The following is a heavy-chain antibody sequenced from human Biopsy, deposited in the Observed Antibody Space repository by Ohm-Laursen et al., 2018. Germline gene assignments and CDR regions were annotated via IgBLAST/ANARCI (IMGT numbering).Heavy chain of an antibody. J-gene: IGHJ6*02. Sequence: SLRLSCAASGFTFSDYYMSWIRQAPGKGLEWVSYITSGGSTTDYADSVKGRFTISRDNSKNTVYLQMNSLRVEDTAVYYCARDPIVGSKADGMDVWGQGTTVTVSS. CDR1: GFTFSDYY. CDR3: ARDPIVGSKADGMDV. V-gene: IGHV3-11*04. CDR2: ITSGGSTT. D-gene: IGHD1-26*01.